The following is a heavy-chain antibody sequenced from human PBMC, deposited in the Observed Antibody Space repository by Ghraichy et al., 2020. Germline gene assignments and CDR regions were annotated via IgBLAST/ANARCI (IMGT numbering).Heavy chain of an antibody. V-gene: IGHV1-18*01. CDR1: GYTFTSFG. CDR3: ARESCPNGVCYFYY. D-gene: IGHD2-8*01. J-gene: IGHJ4*02. CDR2: ISGNNGDT. Sequence: ASVKVSCKASGYTFTSFGMSWLRQAPGKGLEWMGWISGNNGDTKYAQQLQGRVTMTIDISTSTAYMELSSLRSDDTAVYYCARESCPNGVCYFYYWGQGTLVTVSS.